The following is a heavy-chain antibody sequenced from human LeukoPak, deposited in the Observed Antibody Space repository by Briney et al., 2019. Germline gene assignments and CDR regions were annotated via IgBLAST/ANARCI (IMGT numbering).Heavy chain of an antibody. CDR2: IYPADSDT. V-gene: IGHV5-51*01. CDR3: ARRDGRAFDI. J-gene: IGHJ3*02. D-gene: IGHD2-21*02. CDR1: GYGFNIYW. Sequence: GESLKISCKGSGYGFNIYWIGWVRQMPGKGLEWMGIIYPADSDTRYSPSFQGQVTISADKSISTAYPQWSSLKASDTAMYYCARRDGRAFDIWGQGTTVTVSS.